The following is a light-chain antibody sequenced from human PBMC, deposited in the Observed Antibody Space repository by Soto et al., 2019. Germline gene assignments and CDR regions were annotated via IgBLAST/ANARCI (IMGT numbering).Light chain of an antibody. V-gene: IGKV1-39*01. CDR2: AAS. CDR1: QSISSY. Sequence: DIQMTQSPSSVSASVGDRVTITCRASQSISSYLNWYQQKLGKAPKLLIYAASSLQSGVPSRFSGSGSGTDFTLTISSLEPEDFATYYCQQSYSTPRTFGQGTKVDI. J-gene: IGKJ1*01. CDR3: QQSYSTPRT.